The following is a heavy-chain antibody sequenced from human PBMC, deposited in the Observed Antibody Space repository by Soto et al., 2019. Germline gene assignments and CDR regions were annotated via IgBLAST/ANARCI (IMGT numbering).Heavy chain of an antibody. CDR2: IDWDDDK. Sequence: SGPPLVNPTQTLTLTCSFSGFSLSTSGMRVSWIRQPPGKALEWLARIDWDDDKFYSTSLKTRLTISKDTSKNQVVLTMTNMDPVDTAXYYCARIGDSSGYYFDYWGPGTLVTVSS. CDR1: GFSLSTSGMR. V-gene: IGHV2-70*04. CDR3: ARIGDSSGYYFDY. D-gene: IGHD3-22*01. J-gene: IGHJ4*02.